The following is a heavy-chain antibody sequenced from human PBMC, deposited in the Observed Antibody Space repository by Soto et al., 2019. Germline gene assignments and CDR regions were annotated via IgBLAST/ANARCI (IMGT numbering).Heavy chain of an antibody. J-gene: IGHJ4*02. CDR3: AKVIAVAGLGY. D-gene: IGHD6-19*01. Sequence: EVQLLESGGGLVQPGGSLRLSCAASGFTFSSYAMSWVRQAPGKGLEWVSAISGSGGSTYDANSVKGRFTISRDNSKNPLYLQMNSMRAEDTAVYYRAKVIAVAGLGYWGKGTLVTVSS. V-gene: IGHV3-23*01. CDR1: GFTFSSYA. CDR2: ISGSGGST.